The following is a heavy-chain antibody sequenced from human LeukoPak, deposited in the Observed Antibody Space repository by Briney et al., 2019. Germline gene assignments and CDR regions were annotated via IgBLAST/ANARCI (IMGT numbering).Heavy chain of an antibody. Sequence: PSQTLSLTCTVSGGSISSGGYYWSWIRQHPGKGLEWIGYIYYSGSTYYNPSLKSRVTISVDTSKNQFSLKLSSVTAADTAVYYCARAPSNQYCSGGSCYLLGHMNDYWGQGTLVTVSS. V-gene: IGHV4-31*03. CDR1: GGSISSGGYY. CDR2: IYYSGST. D-gene: IGHD2-15*01. CDR3: ARAPSNQYCSGGSCYLLGHMNDY. J-gene: IGHJ4*02.